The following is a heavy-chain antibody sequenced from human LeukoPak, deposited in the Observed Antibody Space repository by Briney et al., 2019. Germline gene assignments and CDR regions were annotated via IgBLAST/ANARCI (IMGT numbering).Heavy chain of an antibody. CDR3: ARHDYGDYFDY. Sequence: SETLSLTCTVSGGSISGYYWSWLRQPPGKGLEWIAYTYSSGYTNYNPSLKSRVTISVDTSKNQFSLKLSSVTAADTAVYYCARHDYGDYFDYWGQGTLVTVSS. D-gene: IGHD4-17*01. CDR2: TYSSGYT. J-gene: IGHJ4*02. V-gene: IGHV4-59*01. CDR1: GGSISGYY.